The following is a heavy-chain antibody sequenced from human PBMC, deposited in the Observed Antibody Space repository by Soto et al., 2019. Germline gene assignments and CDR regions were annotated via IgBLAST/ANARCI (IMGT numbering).Heavy chain of an antibody. CDR1: GGSISSGGYY. D-gene: IGHD4-17*01. CDR3: ARDVSRGDYYGMDV. CDR2: IYYSVST. J-gene: IGHJ6*02. V-gene: IGHV4-31*03. Sequence: SETLSLTCTVSGGSISSGGYYWSWIRQHPGKGLEWIGYIYYSVSTYYNPSLKSRVTISVDTSKNQFSLKLSSVTAADTAVYYCARDVSRGDYYGMDVWGQGTTVTVSS.